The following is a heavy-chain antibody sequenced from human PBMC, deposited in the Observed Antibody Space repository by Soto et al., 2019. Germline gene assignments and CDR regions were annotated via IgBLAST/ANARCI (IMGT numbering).Heavy chain of an antibody. Sequence: QLQLQESGPGLVKPSETLSLTCTVSGGSISSSSYYXGWXXXPPGRGLEWIGSIYYSGSTYYNPSLKSRVXXXXDTSKXQXXXXXXSVTAADTAVYYCARDFTAMVWGQGTLVTVSS. CDR2: IYYSGST. J-gene: IGHJ4*02. V-gene: IGHV4-39*02. CDR1: GGSISSSSYY. D-gene: IGHD5-18*01. CDR3: ARDFTAMV.